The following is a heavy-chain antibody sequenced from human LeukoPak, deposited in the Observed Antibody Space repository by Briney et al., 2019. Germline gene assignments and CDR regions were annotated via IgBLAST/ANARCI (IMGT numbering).Heavy chain of an antibody. CDR2: ISYDGSNK. D-gene: IGHD6-19*01. Sequence: GRSLRLSCAASGFTFNSYDMHWVRQAPGKGLEWEAVISYDGSNKYYVDSVKGRFTISRDNSKNTLYLQMNSLRAEDTAVYYCAKWSYNNGAFDPWGQGTLVTVSS. V-gene: IGHV3-30*18. CDR3: AKWSYNNGAFDP. J-gene: IGHJ5*02. CDR1: GFTFNSYD.